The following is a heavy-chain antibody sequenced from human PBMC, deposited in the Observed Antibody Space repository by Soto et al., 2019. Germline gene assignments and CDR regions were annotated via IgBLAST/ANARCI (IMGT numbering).Heavy chain of an antibody. J-gene: IGHJ4*02. V-gene: IGHV2-5*02. CDR3: AHTPMVVAAKEDYFDY. D-gene: IGHD2-15*01. CDR2: IYWDDDK. Sequence: QITLKESGPTLVKPTQTLTLTCTFSGFSLSTSGVGVGWIRQPPGKALEWLALIYWDDDKRYSPSLKSRLTITQDPSKNQVVLTMTNMDPVDTATYYCAHTPMVVAAKEDYFDYWGQGTLVTVSS. CDR1: GFSLSTSGVG.